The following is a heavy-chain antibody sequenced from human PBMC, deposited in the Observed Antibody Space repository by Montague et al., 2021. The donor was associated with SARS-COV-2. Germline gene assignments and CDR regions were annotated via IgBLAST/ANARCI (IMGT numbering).Heavy chain of an antibody. V-gene: IGHV4-39*01. CDR1: GGSITDRTYY. CDR3: ARHWGIAAAGN. D-gene: IGHD6-13*01. Sequence: SGTLSLTCSVSGGSITDRTYYWGCIRQSPGKGLEWIGAINYSGTTXYNPSLKSRVTISLDTAKNQFSLKMTSVTAADTAVYYCARHWGIAAAGNWGQGTLVTASS. J-gene: IGHJ4*02. CDR2: INYSGTT.